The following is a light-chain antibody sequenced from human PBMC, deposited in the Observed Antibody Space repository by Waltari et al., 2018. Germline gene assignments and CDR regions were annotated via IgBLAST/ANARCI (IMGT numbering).Light chain of an antibody. V-gene: IGLV3-19*01. J-gene: IGLJ2*01. CDR3: KSRASTHNHLV. CDR1: SLRSYY. Sequence: SSELTQDPAVSVALGQTVRITCQGDSLRSYYASWYQQKPGQAPLLVIYNKNDRPSGIPDRFSGSGSGNTASLTITGAQAEDEADYYCKSRASTHNHLVFGGGTKLTVL. CDR2: NKN.